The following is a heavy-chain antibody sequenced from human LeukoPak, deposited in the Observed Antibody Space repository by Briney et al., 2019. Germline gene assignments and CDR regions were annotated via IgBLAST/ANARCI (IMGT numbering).Heavy chain of an antibody. V-gene: IGHV4-34*01. CDR2: INHSGST. D-gene: IGHD3-22*01. J-gene: IGHJ4*02. CDR1: GGSFSGYY. CDR3: AAMESSGYYAYFDY. Sequence: PSETLSLTCAVYGGSFSGYYWSWIRQPPGKGLEWIGEINHSGSTNYNPSLKSRVTISVDTSKNQFSLKLSSVTAADTAVYYCAAMESSGYYAYFDYWGQGTLVTVSS.